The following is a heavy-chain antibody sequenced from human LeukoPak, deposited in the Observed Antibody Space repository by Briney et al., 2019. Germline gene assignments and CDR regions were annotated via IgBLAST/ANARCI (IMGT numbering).Heavy chain of an antibody. D-gene: IGHD2-2*01. Sequence: SETLSLTCTVSGGSISSGDYYWSWIRQPPGKGLEWIGYIYYSGSTYYNPSLKSRVTISVDTSKNQFSLKLSSVTAADTAVYYCASSSSTRLYYFDYWDQGTLVTVSS. CDR2: IYYSGST. V-gene: IGHV4-30-4*08. CDR3: ASSSSTRLYYFDY. J-gene: IGHJ4*02. CDR1: GGSISSGDYY.